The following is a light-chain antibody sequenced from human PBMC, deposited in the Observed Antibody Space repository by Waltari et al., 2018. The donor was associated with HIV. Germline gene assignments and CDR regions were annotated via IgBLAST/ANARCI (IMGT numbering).Light chain of an antibody. J-gene: IGLJ1*01. Sequence: SYDLTQPPSVSVSPGQTATITCPGDELGDQYACWYQQKPGQSPIRVIYQDTKRPSGIPERFSGSISGNTATLTISGTQAMDEADYYCQAWDSKTAYVFGTGTKVTVL. CDR2: QDT. CDR3: QAWDSKTAYV. CDR1: ELGDQY. V-gene: IGLV3-1*01.